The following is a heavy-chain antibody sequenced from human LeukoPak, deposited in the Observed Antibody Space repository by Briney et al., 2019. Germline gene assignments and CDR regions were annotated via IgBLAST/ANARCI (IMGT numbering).Heavy chain of an antibody. D-gene: IGHD3-16*01. CDR1: GYTFTGYY. CDR2: INPNSGDT. J-gene: IGHJ4*02. Sequence: ASVKVSCKASGYTFTGYYMHWVRQAPGPGLEWMGWINPNSGDTNYAQKFQGRVTMTRDTSISTAYMELSRLRSDDTAVYYCANEGAWTYLDYWGQGTLVTVSS. CDR3: ANEGAWTYLDY. V-gene: IGHV1-2*02.